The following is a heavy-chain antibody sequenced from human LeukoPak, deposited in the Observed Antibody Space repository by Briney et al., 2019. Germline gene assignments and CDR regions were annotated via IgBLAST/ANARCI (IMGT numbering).Heavy chain of an antibody. CDR3: ARLSSGRYGNSP. J-gene: IGHJ5*02. Sequence: ASVKVPCKASGYTFTGYYMHWVRQAPGQGLEWMGRINPNSGGTNYAQKFQGRVTMTRDTSISTAYMELSRLRSDDTAVYYCARLSSGRYGNSPWGQGTLVTVSS. V-gene: IGHV1-2*06. CDR1: GYTFTGYY. D-gene: IGHD6-19*01. CDR2: INPNSGGT.